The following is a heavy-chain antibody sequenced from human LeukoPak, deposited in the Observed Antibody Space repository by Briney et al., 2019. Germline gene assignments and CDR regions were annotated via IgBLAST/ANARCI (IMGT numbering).Heavy chain of an antibody. CDR2: IKSKTDGGTT. V-gene: IGHV3-15*01. Sequence: GGSLRLSCAASGFTFSSYAMSWVRQAPGKGLEWVGRIKSKTDGGTTDYAAPVKGRFTISRDDSKNTLYLQMNSLKTEDTAVYYCTTDLAAWFDPWGQGTLVTVSS. D-gene: IGHD6-6*01. CDR3: TTDLAAWFDP. J-gene: IGHJ5*02. CDR1: GFTFSSYA.